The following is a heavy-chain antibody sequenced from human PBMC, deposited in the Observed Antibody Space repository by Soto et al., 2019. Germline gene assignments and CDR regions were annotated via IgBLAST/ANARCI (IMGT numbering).Heavy chain of an antibody. D-gene: IGHD3-22*01. CDR2: IYQSGIT. CDR3: ARELLFYDSDGFSWDDAFDI. V-gene: IGHV4-30-2*01. CDR1: CGSLSSSAYS. J-gene: IGHJ3*02. Sequence: PSETLSLTCAVSCGSLSSSAYSWSWIRQPPGKGLEWIGFIYQSGITYYNPSLKSRVTMSLDRPKNQFSLKLSSVTAADTAVYYCARELLFYDSDGFSWDDAFDIRGQGTMVTVSS.